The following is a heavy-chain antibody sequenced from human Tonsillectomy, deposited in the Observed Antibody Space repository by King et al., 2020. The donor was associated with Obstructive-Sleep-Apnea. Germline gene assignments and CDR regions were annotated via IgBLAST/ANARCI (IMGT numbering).Heavy chain of an antibody. Sequence: QLVQSGGGLVKPGGSLRLSCAASGLTFSNAWMNWVRQAPGKGLEWVGRIKSKTDGGTTDYAAPVKGRFTISRDDSKNTRYLQMNSLNTEDTAVYYCTLTGGHWGNDYWGQGTLVTVSS. CDR2: IKSKTDGGTT. CDR3: TLTGGHWGNDY. J-gene: IGHJ4*02. D-gene: IGHD7-27*01. CDR1: GLTFSNAW. V-gene: IGHV3-15*01.